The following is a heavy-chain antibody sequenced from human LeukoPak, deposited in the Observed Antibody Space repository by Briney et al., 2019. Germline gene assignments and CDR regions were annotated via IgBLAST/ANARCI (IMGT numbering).Heavy chain of an antibody. Sequence: SETLSLTCTVSGGSISSYYWSWIRQPPGKGLEWIGYIYTSGSTNYNPSLKSRVTISVDTSKNQFSLKLSSVTAADTAVYYCARFGVDYDMDVWGQGTTVIVSS. J-gene: IGHJ6*02. D-gene: IGHD3-3*01. CDR1: GGSISSYY. V-gene: IGHV4-4*09. CDR2: IYTSGST. CDR3: ARFGVDYDMDV.